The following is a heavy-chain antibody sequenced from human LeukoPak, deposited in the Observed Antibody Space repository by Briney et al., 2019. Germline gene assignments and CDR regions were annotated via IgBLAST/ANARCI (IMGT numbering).Heavy chain of an antibody. Sequence: GESLKISCKGSGYSFTSYWIGWVRQMPGKGLEWMGIIYPGDPDTRYSPSFQGQVTISADKSISTAYLQWSSLKASDTAMYYCARSYDSSGYYYVPWGQGTLVTVSS. CDR3: ARSYDSSGYYYVP. D-gene: IGHD3-22*01. CDR2: IYPGDPDT. J-gene: IGHJ4*02. CDR1: GYSFTSYW. V-gene: IGHV5-51*01.